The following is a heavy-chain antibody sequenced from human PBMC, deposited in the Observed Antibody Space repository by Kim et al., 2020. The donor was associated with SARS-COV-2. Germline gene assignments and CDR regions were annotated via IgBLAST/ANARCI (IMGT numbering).Heavy chain of an antibody. J-gene: IGHJ4*02. Sequence: GGSLRLSCAASGFIFSGYTMNWVRQAPGKGLEWVASISSSSSHISYVDSVEGRFTISRDNTKNSLHLEMHSLRLEDTAVYYCARLDNSWLHFDYWGQGAL. V-gene: IGHV3-21*01. CDR1: GFIFSGYT. D-gene: IGHD5-12*01. CDR3: ARLDNSWLHFDY. CDR2: ISSSSSHI.